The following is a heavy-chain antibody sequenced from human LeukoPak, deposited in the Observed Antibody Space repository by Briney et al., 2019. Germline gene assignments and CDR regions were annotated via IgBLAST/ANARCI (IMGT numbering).Heavy chain of an antibody. Sequence: GGSLRLSCTASGFSINSNYMSWVRQAPGKGLEWVSIIYSDHSTYYPESVKGRFTISRDDSKNTLLLQMDSLRVEDTAIYYCARDSAFSSYSNWGQGALVTVSS. V-gene: IGHV3-53*01. CDR1: GFSINSNY. D-gene: IGHD2-15*01. J-gene: IGHJ1*01. CDR2: IYSDHST. CDR3: ARDSAFSSYSN.